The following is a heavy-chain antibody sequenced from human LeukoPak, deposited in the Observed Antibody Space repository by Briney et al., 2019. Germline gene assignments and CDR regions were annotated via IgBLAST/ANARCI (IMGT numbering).Heavy chain of an antibody. J-gene: IGHJ4*02. CDR3: AKDPTHFRVWDDYDNTRLNS. CDR1: GFTFSSYA. CDR2: IRYDGNNK. Sequence: GGSLRLSCAASGFTFSSYAMHWVRQAPGKGLEWVAFIRYDGNNKYYADSVKGRFTISRDNSKNTVYLQMNSLRAEDTAVYYCAKDPTHFRVWDDYDNTRLNSWGQGTLVTVSS. V-gene: IGHV3-30*02. D-gene: IGHD3-22*01.